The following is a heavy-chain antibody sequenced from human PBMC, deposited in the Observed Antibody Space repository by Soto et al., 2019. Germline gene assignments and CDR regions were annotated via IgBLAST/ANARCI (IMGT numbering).Heavy chain of an antibody. CDR2: IYQNGVT. D-gene: IGHD4-17*01. V-gene: IGHV4-30-2*06. CDR1: DGSISSTTYS. Sequence: SETLSRTGTLGDGSISSTTYSWIWVRQSAGKGLEWMGFIYQNGVTHYNLSLESRVTISVDRSKNQFSLKMSSAPAEETVIYYCSRFFLGPGSGDSQYYFEQWGKGALVTVSS. CDR3: SRFFLGPGSGDSQYYFEQ. J-gene: IGHJ4*02.